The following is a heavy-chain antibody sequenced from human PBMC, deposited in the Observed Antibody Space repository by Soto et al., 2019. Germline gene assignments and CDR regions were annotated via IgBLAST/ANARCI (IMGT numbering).Heavy chain of an antibody. CDR3: TWSLSTILMVCVFITTDH. D-gene: IGHD3-22*01. J-gene: IGHJ6*02. CDR1: GFTVSSHA. V-gene: IGHV3-23*01. Sequence: EVQLLESGGGVVPRGGSLRLSCAASGFTVSSHAMSWVRQAPGKGLEWVSSISGSGDGTYYGDSVKGRFTISRDSSSSTSYVEMNNLRAEDTAVYFSTWSLSTILMVCVFITTDHWRQGTTFTVSS. CDR2: ISGSGDGT.